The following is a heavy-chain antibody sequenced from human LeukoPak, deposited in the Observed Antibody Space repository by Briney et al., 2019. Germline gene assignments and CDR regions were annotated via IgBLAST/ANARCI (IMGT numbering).Heavy chain of an antibody. J-gene: IGHJ5*02. CDR1: GGSISSYY. D-gene: IGHD2-8*01. CDR3: ARKTNDWFDP. V-gene: IGHV4-59*01. CDR2: IYYTGST. Sequence: SETLSLTCTVSGGSISSYYWNWIRQSPGRGLEWIGYIYYTGSTNYNPSLRSRVTISVDTSKNQFSLKLSSVNAADTAVYYCARKTNDWFDPWGQGTLVTVSS.